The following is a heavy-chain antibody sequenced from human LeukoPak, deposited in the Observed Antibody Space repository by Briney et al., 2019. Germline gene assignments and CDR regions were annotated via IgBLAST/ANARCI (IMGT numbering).Heavy chain of an antibody. CDR2: ISGSGGTT. J-gene: IGHJ4*02. V-gene: IGHV3-23*01. CDR1: GFTFSSYA. Sequence: PGGSLRLSCAASGFTFSSYAMSWVRQAPGKGLEWVSVISGSGGTTYYADSVKGRFTISRDNYKNTLYLLMNSLRTEDTAVYYCAKDLIPSSSWYYFDYWGQGTLVTVSS. D-gene: IGHD6-13*01. CDR3: AKDLIPSSSWYYFDY.